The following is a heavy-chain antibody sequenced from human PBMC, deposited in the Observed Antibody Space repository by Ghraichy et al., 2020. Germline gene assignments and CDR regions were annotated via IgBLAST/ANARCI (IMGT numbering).Heavy chain of an antibody. CDR1: GLSFSNEA. CDR3: TYAYGFNNP. D-gene: IGHD5-24*01. CDR2: ISSSGSNT. V-gene: IGHV3-23*01. J-gene: IGHJ5*02. Sequence: GGSLRLCCAASGLSFSNEAMTWVRQTPGKGLDWVSTISSSGSNTYYSDSVKGRFTISRDNSKNTLFLQMSSLRAEDTALYYCTYAYGFNNPWGQGTLVTVSS.